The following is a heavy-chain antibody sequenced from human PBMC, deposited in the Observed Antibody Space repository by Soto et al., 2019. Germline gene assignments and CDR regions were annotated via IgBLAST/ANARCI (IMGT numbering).Heavy chain of an antibody. J-gene: IGHJ5*02. CDR1: GGTSRSLS. CDR3: ARDTHSAGGWFDT. CDR2: ITPLFGIP. D-gene: IGHD2-15*01. V-gene: IGHV1-69*17. Sequence: QVQLVRSGAEVKKPGSSVKVSCKASGGTSRSLSITWVRQAPGQGLEWMGGITPLFGIPNYPQKFQGRLTITADKSTGTAYLELSSLRSEDTAVYYFARDTHSAGGWFDTWGRGTLVTVSS.